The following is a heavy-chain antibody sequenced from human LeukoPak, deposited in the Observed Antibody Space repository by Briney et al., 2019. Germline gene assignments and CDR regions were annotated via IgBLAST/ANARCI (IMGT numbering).Heavy chain of an antibody. V-gene: IGHV4-59*01. CDR3: ARNTWQQVGKFDP. CDR2: IYYSGST. CDR1: GGSISIYN. D-gene: IGHD6-13*01. J-gene: IGHJ5*02. Sequence: PSETLSLTCTVSGGSISIYNWSCIRRPPGGGLERIGYIYYSGSTNYNPPLKSRVTISVDTSKNQSSLKLSSVTAADTAVYYCARNTWQQVGKFDPWGQGTLATVSS.